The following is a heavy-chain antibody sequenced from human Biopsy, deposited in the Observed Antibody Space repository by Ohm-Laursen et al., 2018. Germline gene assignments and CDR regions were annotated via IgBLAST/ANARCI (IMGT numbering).Heavy chain of an antibody. CDR3: VHRRMTPSEFDY. Sequence: TQTLTLTCAFSGFSLTSRGEGVGWLRQPPGKAPEWLALIYWDEDKFYNPSLESRLTITKDTSKNQVLLIMTNMDPVDTATYFCVHRRMTPSEFDYWGQGTLVTASS. CDR1: GFSLTSRGEG. V-gene: IGHV2-5*02. J-gene: IGHJ4*02. CDR2: IYWDEDK.